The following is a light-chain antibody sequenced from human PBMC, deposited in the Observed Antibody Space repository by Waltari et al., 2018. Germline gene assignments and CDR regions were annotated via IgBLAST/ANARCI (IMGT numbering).Light chain of an antibody. CDR3: QSFDTNLSVI. CDR1: GSNIGAGYD. V-gene: IGLV1-40*01. CDR2: TNT. J-gene: IGLJ2*01. Sequence: QSVLTQPPSVSGAPEQGVTISCTGGGSNIGAGYDVPWYQQFPGTATKLLIFTNTNRPSGVPDRFSDSRSGASASLAITGLQAEDEGYYYCQSFDTNLSVIFGGGTKLTVL.